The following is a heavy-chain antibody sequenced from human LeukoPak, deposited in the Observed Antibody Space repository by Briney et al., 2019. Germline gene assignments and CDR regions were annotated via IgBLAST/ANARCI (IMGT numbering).Heavy chain of an antibody. D-gene: IGHD5-12*01. V-gene: IGHV3-30*18. J-gene: IGHJ4*02. CDR3: AKGSSIVATILGY. CDR2: ISYDGSNK. Sequence: GGSLRLSCAASGFTFSSYEMNWVRQAPGKGLEWVAVISYDGSNKYYADSVKGRFTISRDNSKNTLYLQMNSLRAEDTAVYYCAKGSSIVATILGYWGQGTLVTVSS. CDR1: GFTFSSYE.